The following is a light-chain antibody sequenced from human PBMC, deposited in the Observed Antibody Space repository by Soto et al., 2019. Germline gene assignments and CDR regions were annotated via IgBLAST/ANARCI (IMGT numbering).Light chain of an antibody. CDR3: QQYGSSSIT. J-gene: IGKJ5*01. CDR1: QSINSN. V-gene: IGKV3-20*01. CDR2: GAS. Sequence: IVMTQSPATLSVSPGERATLSCRASQSINSNLAWYQQKPGQAPRLLIYGASSRATGIPDRFSGSGSGTDFTLTISRLEPEDFAVYYCQQYGSSSITFGQGTRLEIK.